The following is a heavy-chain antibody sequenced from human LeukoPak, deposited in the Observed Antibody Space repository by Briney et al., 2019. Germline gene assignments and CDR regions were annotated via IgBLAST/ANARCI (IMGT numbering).Heavy chain of an antibody. CDR1: GFTFSSYE. V-gene: IGHV3-48*03. CDR3: VREYSSGRLDY. Sequence: GGSLRLSCAASGFTFSSYEMNWVRQAPGKGLEWVSYISSSGSTIYYADSVRGRFTISRDNAKNSLYLQMNSLRAEDTAVYYCVREYSSGRLDYWGQGTLVTVSS. J-gene: IGHJ4*02. D-gene: IGHD1-26*01. CDR2: ISSSGSTI.